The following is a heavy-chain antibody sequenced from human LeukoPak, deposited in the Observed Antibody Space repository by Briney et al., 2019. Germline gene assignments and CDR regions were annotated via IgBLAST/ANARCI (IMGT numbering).Heavy chain of an antibody. CDR2: IYYSGST. CDR1: GGSISIYY. J-gene: IGHJ1*01. Sequence: SETLSLTCTVSGGSISIYYWSWIRQPPGKGLEWIGYIYYSGSTNYNPSLKSRVTISVDTSKNQFSLKLSSVTAADTAVYYCARGIAAAGQVFQHWGQGTLVTVSS. D-gene: IGHD6-13*01. CDR3: ARGIAAAGQVFQH. V-gene: IGHV4-59*08.